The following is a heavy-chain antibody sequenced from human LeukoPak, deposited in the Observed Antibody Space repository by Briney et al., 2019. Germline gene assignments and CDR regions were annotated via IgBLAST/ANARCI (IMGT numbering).Heavy chain of an antibody. V-gene: IGHV4-59*01. Sequence: PSETLSLTCTVSGGSISSYYWSWIRQPPGKGLDWIGYIYYSGSTNYNPSLKSRVTISVDTSKNQFSLKLSSVTAADTAVYYCARVYFDWLLKGFDAFDIWGQGTMVTVSS. CDR2: IYYSGST. J-gene: IGHJ3*02. CDR1: GGSISSYY. CDR3: ARVYFDWLLKGFDAFDI. D-gene: IGHD3-9*01.